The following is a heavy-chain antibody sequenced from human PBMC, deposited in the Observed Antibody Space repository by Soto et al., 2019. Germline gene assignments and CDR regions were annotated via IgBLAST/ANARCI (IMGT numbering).Heavy chain of an antibody. J-gene: IGHJ4*02. Sequence: QVQLVQSGAEVKKPGSSVKVSCKAYGGTFSSYAISWVRQAPGQGLEWMGGIIPIFGTANYAQKFQGRVTITADESTGTAYMELSSLRSEDTAVYYCATPYSSGWYHYFDYWGQGTLVTVSS. CDR2: IIPIFGTA. D-gene: IGHD6-19*01. V-gene: IGHV1-69*12. CDR1: GGTFSSYA. CDR3: ATPYSSGWYHYFDY.